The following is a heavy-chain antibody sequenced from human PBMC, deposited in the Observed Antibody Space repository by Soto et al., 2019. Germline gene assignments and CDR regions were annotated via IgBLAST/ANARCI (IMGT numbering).Heavy chain of an antibody. Sequence: EVQLVESGGGLVQAGGSLRLFCAVSGFTFSSYGMNWVRPAPGKGLEWVSYIGTSGKTIYYADSVRGRFTISRDNAKSSLYLQMNSLRAEDTAVYFCARDPAIYSGKFDYGLDVWGRGTTVTVSS. J-gene: IGHJ6*02. CDR1: GFTFSSYG. D-gene: IGHD4-4*01. CDR2: IGTSGKTI. V-gene: IGHV3-48*03. CDR3: ARDPAIYSGKFDYGLDV.